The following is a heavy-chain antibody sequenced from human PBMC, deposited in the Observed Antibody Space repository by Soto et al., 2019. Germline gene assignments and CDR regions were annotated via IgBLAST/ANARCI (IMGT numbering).Heavy chain of an antibody. D-gene: IGHD3-3*01. CDR3: ARDYRDFWSGYLGFDY. J-gene: IGHJ4*02. Sequence: ASVKVSCKASGYTFTSYGISWVRQAPGQGLEWMGWISAYNGNTNYAQKLQGRVTMTTDTSTSTAYMELRSLRSDDTAVYYCARDYRDFWSGYLGFDYWGQGTLVTVSS. CDR2: ISAYNGNT. V-gene: IGHV1-18*01. CDR1: GYTFTSYG.